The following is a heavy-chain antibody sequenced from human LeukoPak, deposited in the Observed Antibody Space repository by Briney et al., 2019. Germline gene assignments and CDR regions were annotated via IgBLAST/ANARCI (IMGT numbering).Heavy chain of an antibody. CDR2: IIPIFCTA. D-gene: IGHD2-15*01. CDR3: ARDRSPNCSGGSCYSDLDY. Sequence: ASVKVSCKASGGTFSSYAISWVRQAPGQGLEWMGGIIPIFCTANYAQKFQGRVTITTDESTSTAYMELSSLRSEDTAVYYCARDRSPNCSGGSCYSDLDYWGQGTLVTVSS. J-gene: IGHJ4*02. CDR1: GGTFSSYA. V-gene: IGHV1-69*05.